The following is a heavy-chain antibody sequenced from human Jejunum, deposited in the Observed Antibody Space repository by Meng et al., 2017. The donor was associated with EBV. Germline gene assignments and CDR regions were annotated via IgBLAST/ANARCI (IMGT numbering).Heavy chain of an antibody. CDR3: ARDQNGSYFAY. D-gene: IGHD1-26*01. J-gene: IGHJ4*02. Sequence: QVKLQESGPGLVKPSETLSLTCTVSGGSVSSGGYYWSWIRQPPGKGLEWIGYIYNSESTNYKSSLKSRVTISADTSKNQFSLRLSSVTAADTAVYYCARDQNGSYFAYWGQGTLVTASS. CDR1: GGSVSSGGYY. V-gene: IGHV4-61*08. CDR2: IYNSEST.